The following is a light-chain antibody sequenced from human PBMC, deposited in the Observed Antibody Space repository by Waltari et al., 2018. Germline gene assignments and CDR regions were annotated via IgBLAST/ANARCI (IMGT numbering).Light chain of an antibody. V-gene: IGKV3-20*01. CDR3: QHYLRLPVT. J-gene: IGKJ1*01. CDR2: GAS. CDR1: QSVGRT. Sequence: EIVLTQSPGTLSSSPGQTATLSCRASQSVGRTLAWYQQKSGRAPSLLIYGASIRATGIPDRFSGSGSGTDFSLTIREVEPEDFAVYHCQHYLRLPVTFGQGTKVEI.